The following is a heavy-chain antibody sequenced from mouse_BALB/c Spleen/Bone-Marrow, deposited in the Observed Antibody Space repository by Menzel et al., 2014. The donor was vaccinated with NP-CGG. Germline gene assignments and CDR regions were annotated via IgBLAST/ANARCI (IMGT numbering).Heavy chain of an antibody. Sequence: EVQLQQSGTVLARPGASVKMSCKASGYSFTNYWLHWVKQRPGQGLEWIGAIYPGNSDTSYNQKFKGKAKLTAVTSASTPYMELSSLTNEDSAVYYCTRFGSSYDWYFDVWGAGTTVTVSS. D-gene: IGHD1-1*01. CDR2: IYPGNSDT. V-gene: IGHV1-5*01. CDR1: GYSFTNYW. J-gene: IGHJ1*01. CDR3: TRFGSSYDWYFDV.